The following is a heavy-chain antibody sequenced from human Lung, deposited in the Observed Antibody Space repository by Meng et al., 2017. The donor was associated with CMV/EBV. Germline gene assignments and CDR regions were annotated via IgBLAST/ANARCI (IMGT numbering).Heavy chain of an antibody. V-gene: IGHV3-74*01. Sequence: GEXXKISCAASGFTFSRYWMHWVRQAPGEGLVWVSGISSDGTTTTYADSVRGRFTISRDNAKNTLYLQMNSLRAEDTAVYYCARVPWYFDLWARGTRV. CDR1: GFTFSRYW. J-gene: IGHJ2*01. CDR2: ISSDGTTT. CDR3: ARVPWYFDL.